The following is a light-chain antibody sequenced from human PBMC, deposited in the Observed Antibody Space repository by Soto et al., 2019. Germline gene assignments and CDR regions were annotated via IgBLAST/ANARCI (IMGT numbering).Light chain of an antibody. CDR1: QGISTW. Sequence: DIHMTQSPSSVAASVGDRFTITFRASQGISTWLAWYQQKPGKAPKLLIYGASSLQSGVPSRFSGSGSGTDFTLTISNLQPEDFATYYCQQANSFPISFGQGTRLEIK. J-gene: IGKJ5*01. CDR2: GAS. V-gene: IGKV1D-12*01. CDR3: QQANSFPIS.